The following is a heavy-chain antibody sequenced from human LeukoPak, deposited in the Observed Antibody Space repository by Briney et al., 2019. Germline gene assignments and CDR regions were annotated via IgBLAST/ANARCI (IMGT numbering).Heavy chain of an antibody. D-gene: IGHD2-2*01. V-gene: IGHV3-48*01. J-gene: IGHJ4*02. CDR3: VRDPHALDY. CDR1: GFTFSSYS. CDR2: ITSSSSRI. Sequence: PGGSLRLSCAASGFTFSSYSMNWVRQAPGKGLEWVSYITSSSSRIYYADSVKGRFTISRDNAKNSLFLQMNSLGPEDTAVYYCVRDPHALDYWGQGTLVTVSS.